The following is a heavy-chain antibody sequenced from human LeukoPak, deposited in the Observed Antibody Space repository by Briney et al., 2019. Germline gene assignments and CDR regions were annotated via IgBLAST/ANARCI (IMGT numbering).Heavy chain of an antibody. CDR2: IHYSGST. CDR1: GGSISSSSYY. D-gene: IGHD6-13*01. J-gene: IGHJ4*02. V-gene: IGHV4-39*07. Sequence: PTDTLSLTCTVSGGSISSSSYYWGWIRQPPGKGLEWVGSIHYSGSTYYNPSLKSRVTISVDTSKNQFSLKLSSVTAADTAVYYCARVDSSSWYNTYFDYWGQGTLVTVSS. CDR3: ARVDSSSWYNTYFDY.